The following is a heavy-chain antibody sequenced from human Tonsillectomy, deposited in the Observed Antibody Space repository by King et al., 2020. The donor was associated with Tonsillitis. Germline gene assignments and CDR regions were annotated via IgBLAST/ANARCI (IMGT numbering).Heavy chain of an antibody. D-gene: IGHD2-15*01. V-gene: IGHV3-23*04. CDR1: GFTFSSYA. J-gene: IGHJ4*02. Sequence: VQLVESGGGLVQPGGSLRLSCAASGFTFSSYAMSWVRQAPGKGLEWVSVISGSGGSTFYADSVKGRFTISRDNSKNTLYLQVSSLRAEDTAVYFCATSRLGDCSGATCRDLYFDYWGQGTLVTVSS. CDR3: ATSRLGDCSGATCRDLYFDY. CDR2: ISGSGGST.